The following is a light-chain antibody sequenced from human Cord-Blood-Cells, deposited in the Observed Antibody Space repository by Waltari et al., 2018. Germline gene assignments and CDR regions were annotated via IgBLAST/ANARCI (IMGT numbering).Light chain of an antibody. CDR1: QSVSSY. CDR2: DAS. Sequence: EIVSTQSPATLSLSPGERATLSCRASQSVSSYFAWYQQKPGQAPRLLIYDASNRATGIPARFSGSGSGTDFTLTISSLEPEDFAVYYCQQRSNWPRTFGQGTKVEIK. J-gene: IGKJ1*01. CDR3: QQRSNWPRT. V-gene: IGKV3-11*01.